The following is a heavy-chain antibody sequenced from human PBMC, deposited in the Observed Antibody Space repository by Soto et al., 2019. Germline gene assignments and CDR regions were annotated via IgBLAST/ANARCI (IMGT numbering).Heavy chain of an antibody. Sequence: GGSLRLSCAASGFTFSSYSMNWVRQAPGKGLEWVSSISSSSSCIYYADSVKGRFTISRDNAKNSLYLQMNSLRAEDTAVYYCARDLYYYDSSGYFDYWGQGTLVTVSS. J-gene: IGHJ4*02. D-gene: IGHD3-22*01. V-gene: IGHV3-21*01. CDR3: ARDLYYYDSSGYFDY. CDR1: GFTFSSYS. CDR2: ISSSSSCI.